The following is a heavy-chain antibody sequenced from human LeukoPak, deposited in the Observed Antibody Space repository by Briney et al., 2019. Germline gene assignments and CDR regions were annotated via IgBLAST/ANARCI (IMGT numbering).Heavy chain of an antibody. D-gene: IGHD3-10*01. CDR2: IYYSGSA. J-gene: IGHJ4*02. V-gene: IGHV4-59*08. CDR1: GGSISSYY. CDR3: ARHVYGSGSYYIDY. Sequence: SETLSLTCTVSGGSISSYYWSWIRQPPGKGLEWIGYIYYSGSANYNPSLKSRVTISVDTSKNQFSLKLSSVTAADTAVYYCARHVYGSGSYYIDYWGQGTLVTVSS.